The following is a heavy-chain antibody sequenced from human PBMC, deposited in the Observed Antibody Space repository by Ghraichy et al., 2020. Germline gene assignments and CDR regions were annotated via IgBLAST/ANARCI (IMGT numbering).Heavy chain of an antibody. Sequence: GGSLRLSCAASGFTFSSYSMNWVRQAPGKGLEWVSSISSSSSYIYYADSVKGRFTISRDNAKNSLYLQMNSLRAEDTAVYYCARMGVRLGELSPKAPFDYWGQGTLVTVSS. CDR3: ARMGVRLGELSPKAPFDY. V-gene: IGHV3-21*01. CDR2: ISSSSSYI. CDR1: GFTFSSYS. J-gene: IGHJ4*02. D-gene: IGHD3-16*02.